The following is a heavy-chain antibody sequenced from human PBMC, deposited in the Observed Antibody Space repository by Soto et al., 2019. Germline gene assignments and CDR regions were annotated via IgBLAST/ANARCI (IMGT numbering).Heavy chain of an antibody. V-gene: IGHV3-64*01. J-gene: IGHJ6*03. CDR2: ISSNGVGT. CDR1: GFTLKGYA. D-gene: IGHD6-6*01. CDR3: ARRARPDFYYLAV. Sequence: GGSLGLSCAASGFTLKGYAMDWVRQAPGKGLEYVSGISSNGVGTYYANSVQGRFTISRDNSKNTVYLQMGSLRPEDMAVYYCARRARPDFYYLAVWGKGTTVTVSS.